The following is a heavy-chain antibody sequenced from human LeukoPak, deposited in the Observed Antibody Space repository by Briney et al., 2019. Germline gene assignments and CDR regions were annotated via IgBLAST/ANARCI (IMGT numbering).Heavy chain of an antibody. CDR2: FYNSGRS. CDR1: DDSISDYY. V-gene: IGHV4-59*01. CDR3: MRGAGRLIDY. J-gene: IGHJ4*02. D-gene: IGHD3-16*01. Sequence: SETLSLTCTVSDDSISDYYRGRIRQPPGKGLEWIGYFYNSGRSTYNPSLKSRVTISADTSKNHFSLKLNSVTTADTAVYYCMRGAGRLIDYWGQGILVTVSS.